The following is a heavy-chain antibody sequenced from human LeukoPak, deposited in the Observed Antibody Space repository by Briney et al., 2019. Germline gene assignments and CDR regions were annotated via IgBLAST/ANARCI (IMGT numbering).Heavy chain of an antibody. J-gene: IGHJ4*02. Sequence: SETLSLTCAVYGGSFSGYYWSWIRQPPGKGLEWIGEINHSGSTNYNPSLKSRVTISVDTSKNQFSLKLSSVTAADTAVYYCARGHYYGSGSYYNWRVDVDYWGQGTPVTVSS. V-gene: IGHV4-34*01. CDR2: INHSGST. D-gene: IGHD3-10*01. CDR1: GGSFSGYY. CDR3: ARGHYYGSGSYYNWRVDVDY.